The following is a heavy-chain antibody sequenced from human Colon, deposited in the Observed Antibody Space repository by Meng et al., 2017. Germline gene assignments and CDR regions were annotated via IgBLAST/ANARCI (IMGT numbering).Heavy chain of an antibody. J-gene: IGHJ4*02. V-gene: IGHV4-4*02. CDR1: GGSISSSNW. CDR3: ASFPPPGKQWLVTDY. Sequence: QVQVHESGPGLVPPSGPLSLTCAVSGGSISSSNWVSWVRKLPGKGLEWIGEIYHSGSTNYNRSLKSRVTISVDKSKNQFSLKLSSVTAADTAVYYCASFPPPGKQWLVTDYWGQGTLVTVSS. CDR2: IYHSGST. D-gene: IGHD6-19*01.